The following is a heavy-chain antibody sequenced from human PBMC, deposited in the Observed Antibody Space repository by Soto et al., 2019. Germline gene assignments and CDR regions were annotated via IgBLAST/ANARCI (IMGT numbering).Heavy chain of an antibody. Sequence: SGGSLRLSCAASGFTFSSYAIHWVRQAPDKGLEWVAVISYDGKNKYSADSVKGRFTTSRESSTNTVYLQMNSLRAEDTAVYYCARDREVQKFFYYSHGLDVWGQGTTVTV. D-gene: IGHD1-26*01. CDR1: GFTFSSYA. CDR2: ISYDGKNK. V-gene: IGHV3-30*04. CDR3: ARDREVQKFFYYSHGLDV. J-gene: IGHJ6*02.